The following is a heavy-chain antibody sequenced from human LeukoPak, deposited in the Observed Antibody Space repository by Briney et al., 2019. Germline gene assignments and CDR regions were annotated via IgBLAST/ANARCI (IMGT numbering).Heavy chain of an antibody. CDR1: GGSISSYY. Sequence: VKPSETLSLTCTVSGGSISSYYWGWIRQPPGKGLEWIGSIYHSGSPYYNPSLKSRVTMSVDPSKNHFSLKLSSVTAADTAVYYCARHAGSYGDYYYYMDVWGKGTTVAV. D-gene: IGHD3-10*01. CDR2: IYHSGSP. J-gene: IGHJ6*03. V-gene: IGHV4-38-2*02. CDR3: ARHAGSYGDYYYYMDV.